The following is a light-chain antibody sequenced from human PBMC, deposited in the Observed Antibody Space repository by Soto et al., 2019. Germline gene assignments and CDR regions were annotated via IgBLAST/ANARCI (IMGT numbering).Light chain of an antibody. J-gene: IGKJ1*01. V-gene: IGKV1-6*01. CDR1: QGIRND. Sequence: AIQLTQSPSSLSAYVEDRVTVTCRASQGIRNDLGWYQQKPGKAPKXMIYAASSLQSGVPSRFSGSASGTDCTLTISSLQPEDVATYYCLQDYSYPWTLGQGTKVDI. CDR2: AAS. CDR3: LQDYSYPWT.